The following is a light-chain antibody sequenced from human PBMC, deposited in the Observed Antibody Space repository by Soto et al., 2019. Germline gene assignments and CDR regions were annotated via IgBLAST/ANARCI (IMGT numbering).Light chain of an antibody. Sequence: QSALTQPASVSGSPGQSITISCTGISSDLGGYNAVSWYQQHPGKAPQLIIYEVSNRPSGVSNRFSGSKSGNTASLTISGLQAEDEADYYCSSYKSSRTLFGGGTKLTVL. CDR1: SSDLGGYNA. CDR2: EVS. V-gene: IGLV2-14*01. J-gene: IGLJ2*01. CDR3: SSYKSSRTL.